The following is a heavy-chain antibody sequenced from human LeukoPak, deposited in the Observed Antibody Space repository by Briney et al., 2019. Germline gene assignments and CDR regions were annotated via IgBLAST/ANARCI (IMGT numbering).Heavy chain of an antibody. CDR1: GFTFSSYA. D-gene: IGHD4-11*01. J-gene: IGHJ4*02. CDR2: VWYDGSKT. CDR3: ARSGGLQKFDY. Sequence: PGRSLRLSCAASGFTFSSYAMHWVRQAPGKGLEWVAVVWYDGSKTYSADSVKGRITISRDDSKNTLYLQMNSLRTEDTAVYYCARSGGLQKFDYWGQGTLVTVSP. V-gene: IGHV3-33*01.